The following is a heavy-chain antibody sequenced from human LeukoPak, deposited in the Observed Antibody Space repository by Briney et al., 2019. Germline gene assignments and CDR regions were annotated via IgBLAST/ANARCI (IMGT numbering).Heavy chain of an antibody. V-gene: IGHV4-59*01. CDR1: GGSISSYY. CDR3: ARGAAGLLWSGESPFDY. Sequence: PSETLSLTCTVSGGSISSYYWSWIRQPPGKGLEWIGYIYYSGSTNYNPSLKSRVTISVDTSKNQFSLKLSSVTAADTAVYYCARGAAGLLWSGESPFDYWGQGTLVTVSS. D-gene: IGHD3-10*01. J-gene: IGHJ4*02. CDR2: IYYSGST.